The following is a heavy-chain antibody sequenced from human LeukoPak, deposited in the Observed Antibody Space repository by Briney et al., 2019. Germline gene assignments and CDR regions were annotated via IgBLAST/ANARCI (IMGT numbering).Heavy chain of an antibody. V-gene: IGHV3-21*01. D-gene: IGHD6-19*01. CDR1: GFTFSSYS. Sequence: GGSLGLSCAASGFTFSSYSMNWVRQAPGKGLEWVSSISSSSSYIYYADSVKGRFTISRDNAKNSLYLQMNSLRAEDTAVYYCARDLSSGWYPGYFDYWGQGTLVTVSS. J-gene: IGHJ4*02. CDR3: ARDLSSGWYPGYFDY. CDR2: ISSSSSYI.